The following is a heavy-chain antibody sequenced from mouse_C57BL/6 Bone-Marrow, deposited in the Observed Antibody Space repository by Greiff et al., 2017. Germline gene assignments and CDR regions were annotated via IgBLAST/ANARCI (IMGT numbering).Heavy chain of an antibody. CDR1: GYTFTSYW. J-gene: IGHJ3*01. CDR2: IYPGSGST. CDR3: ARGGYNYGWCAY. Sequence: QVQLQQPGAELVKPGASVKMSCKASGYTFTSYWITWVKQRPGQGLEWIGDIYPGSGSTNYNEKFKSKATLTVDTSSSTAYMQLSSLTSEDSAVYYSARGGYNYGWCAYWGQGTLVTVSA. D-gene: IGHD2-12*01. V-gene: IGHV1-55*01.